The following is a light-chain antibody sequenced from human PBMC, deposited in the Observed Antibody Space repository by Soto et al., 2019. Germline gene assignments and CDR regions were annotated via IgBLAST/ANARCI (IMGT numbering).Light chain of an antibody. CDR1: QSISSY. V-gene: IGKV1-39*01. Sequence: DIQMTQSPSSLSASVGDRVTITCRAGQSISSYLNWYQQKPGKAPKLLIDAASSLQSGVPSRFSGSGSGTDFTLTISSLQPEDFATYYCQQSYSTPKTFGQGTKVDIK. CDR3: QQSYSTPKT. J-gene: IGKJ1*01. CDR2: AAS.